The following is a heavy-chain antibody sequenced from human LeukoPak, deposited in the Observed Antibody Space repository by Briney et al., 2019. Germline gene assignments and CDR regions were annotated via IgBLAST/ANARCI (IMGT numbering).Heavy chain of an antibody. V-gene: IGHV1-2*04. D-gene: IGHD3-9*01. J-gene: IGHJ4*02. CDR1: GYTFTGYY. CDR2: INPNSGGT. CDR3: ARDPTHYLRYGYFDY. Sequence: ASVKVSCKASGYTFTGYYMHWVRQAPGQGLEWMGWINPNSGGTNYAQKFQGWVTMTRDTSISTAYMELSRLRSDDTAVYYCARDPTHYLRYGYFDYWGQGTLVTVSS.